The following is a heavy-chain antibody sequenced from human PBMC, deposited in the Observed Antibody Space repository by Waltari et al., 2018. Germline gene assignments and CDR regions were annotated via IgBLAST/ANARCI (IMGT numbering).Heavy chain of an antibody. CDR3: IRPFEMGID. Sequence: EVQLVESGGALVQPGGSLKLSCAASGLIFSDYAMHWVRQASGEGPDWVGRIRSRTKGDATAYAEAVQGRFTISRDDSKNTAYLEMNSLKTDDTAVYYCIRPFEMGIDWGQGTLVTVSS. V-gene: IGHV3-73*01. J-gene: IGHJ4*02. D-gene: IGHD7-27*01. CDR1: GLIFSDYA. CDR2: IRSRTKGDAT.